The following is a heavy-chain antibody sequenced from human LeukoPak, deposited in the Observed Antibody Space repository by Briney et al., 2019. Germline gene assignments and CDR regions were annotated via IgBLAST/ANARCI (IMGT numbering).Heavy chain of an antibody. J-gene: IGHJ3*02. CDR2: IIPIFGTA. CDR3: ARAPYLKTHDYGDYEVDAFDI. CDR1: GGTFSSYA. Sequence: ASVKVSCKASGGTFSSYAISWVRQAPGQGLEWMGGIIPIFGTANYAQKFQGRVTITTDESTSTAYMEPSSLRSEDTAVYYCARAPYLKTHDYGDYEVDAFDIWGQGTMVTVSS. V-gene: IGHV1-69*05. D-gene: IGHD4-17*01.